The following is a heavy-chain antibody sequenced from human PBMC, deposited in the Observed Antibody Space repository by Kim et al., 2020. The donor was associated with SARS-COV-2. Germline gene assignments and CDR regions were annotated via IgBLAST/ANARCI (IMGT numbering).Heavy chain of an antibody. J-gene: IGHJ4*02. D-gene: IGHD3-9*01. CDR2: INHSGST. V-gene: IGHV4-34*01. Sequence: SETLSLTCAAYGGSFSGYYWSWIRQPPGKGLEWIGEINHSGSTNYNPSLKSRVTISVDTSKNQFSLKLSSVTAADTAVYYCARFSRHLSLTYWGQGTLVT. CDR1: GGSFSGYY. CDR3: ARFSRHLSLTY.